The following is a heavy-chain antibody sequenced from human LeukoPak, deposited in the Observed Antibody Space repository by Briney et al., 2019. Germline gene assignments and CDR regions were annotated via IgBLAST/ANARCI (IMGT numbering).Heavy chain of an antibody. CDR2: INHSGST. J-gene: IGHJ4*02. CDR3: ARGVSLGNRILTGRSFDY. CDR1: GGSFSGYY. V-gene: IGHV4-34*01. Sequence: SSETLSLTCAVYGGSFSGYYWSWIRQPPGKGLEWIGEINHSGSTNYNPSLKRRVTISVDTSKNQFSLKLSSVTAAYTAVYYCARGVSLGNRILTGRSFDYWRQGTLVPVPS. D-gene: IGHD3-9*01.